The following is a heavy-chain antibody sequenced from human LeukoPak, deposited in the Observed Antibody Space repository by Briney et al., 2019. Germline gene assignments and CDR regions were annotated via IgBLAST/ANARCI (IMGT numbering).Heavy chain of an antibody. CDR1: GYTLTELS. CDR2: FDPEDGET. CDR3: ATLPINYIVVVPAASDKYFDY. J-gene: IGHJ4*02. Sequence: ASVKVSCKVSGYTLTELSMHWVRQAPGKGLEWMGGFDPEDGETIYAQKFQGRVTMTEDTSTDTAYMGLSSLRSEDTAVYYRATLPINYIVVVPAASDKYFDYWGQGTLVTVSS. V-gene: IGHV1-24*01. D-gene: IGHD2-2*01.